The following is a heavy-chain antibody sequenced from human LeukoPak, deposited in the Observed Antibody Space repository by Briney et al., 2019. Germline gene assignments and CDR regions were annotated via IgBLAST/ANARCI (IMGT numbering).Heavy chain of an antibody. Sequence: SETLSLTCAVSGGSISSSNWWSWVRQPPGKGLEWIGEIYHSGSTNYNPSLKSRVTISVDKSKNQFSLKLSSVTAADTAVYSCARHKWFGTSYYFDYWGQGALVTVSS. D-gene: IGHD3-10*01. CDR3: ARHKWFGTSYYFDY. CDR2: IYHSGST. V-gene: IGHV4-4*02. CDR1: GGSISSSNW. J-gene: IGHJ4*02.